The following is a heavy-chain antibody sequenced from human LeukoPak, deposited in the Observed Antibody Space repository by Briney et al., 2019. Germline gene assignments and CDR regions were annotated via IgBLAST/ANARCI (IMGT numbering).Heavy chain of an antibody. V-gene: IGHV4-30-2*01. J-gene: IGHJ4*02. CDR1: GGSISSGGYS. CDR2: IYHSGST. Sequence: SETLSLTCAVSGGSISSGGYSWSWIRRPPGKGLEWIGYIYHSGSTYYNPSLKSRVTISVDRSKNQFSLKLSSVTAADTAVYYCARDSLSADYFDYWGQGTLVTVSS. D-gene: IGHD2-15*01. CDR3: ARDSLSADYFDY.